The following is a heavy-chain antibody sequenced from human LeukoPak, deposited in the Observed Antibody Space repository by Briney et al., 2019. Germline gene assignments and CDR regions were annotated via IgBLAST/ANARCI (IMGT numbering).Heavy chain of an antibody. V-gene: IGHV4-59*01. CDR3: ARDEGRDGYNSY. D-gene: IGHD5-24*01. Sequence: SETLSLTCTVSGGSISSYYWSWIRQPPGKGLEWIGYIYYSGSTNYNPSLKSRVTISVHTSKNQFSLKLSSVTAADTAVYYCARDEGRDGYNSYWGQGTLVTVSS. CDR1: GGSISSYY. J-gene: IGHJ4*02. CDR2: IYYSGST.